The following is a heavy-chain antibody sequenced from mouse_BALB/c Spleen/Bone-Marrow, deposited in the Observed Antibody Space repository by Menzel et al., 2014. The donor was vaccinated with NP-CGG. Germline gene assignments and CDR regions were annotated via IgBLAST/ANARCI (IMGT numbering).Heavy chain of an antibody. V-gene: IGHV5-6*01. CDR3: ARRGYDNSYWYFGV. CDR1: GFTFSSYG. Sequence: EVQRVESGGDLVKPGGSLKLSCAASGFTFSSYGMSWVRQTPDKRLEWVATISSGGSHTYYPDSVKGRFIISRDNAKNTLYLQMSSLKSEDTAIYYCARRGYDNSYWYFGVWGAGTTVTVSS. CDR2: ISSGGSHT. D-gene: IGHD2-10*02. J-gene: IGHJ1*01.